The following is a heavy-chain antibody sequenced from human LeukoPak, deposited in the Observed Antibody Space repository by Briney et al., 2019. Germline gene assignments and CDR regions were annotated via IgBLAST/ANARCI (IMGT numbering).Heavy chain of an antibody. Sequence: SETLSLTCTVSGGSISSYYWNWIRQPPGKGLEWIGYIYYSGSTNYNPSLKSRVTISVDTSKNQFSLKLSSVTAADTAVYYCARVGYSYAYDAFDIWGQGTMVTVSS. CDR2: IYYSGST. CDR1: GGSISSYY. V-gene: IGHV4-59*12. CDR3: ARVGYSYAYDAFDI. D-gene: IGHD5-18*01. J-gene: IGHJ3*02.